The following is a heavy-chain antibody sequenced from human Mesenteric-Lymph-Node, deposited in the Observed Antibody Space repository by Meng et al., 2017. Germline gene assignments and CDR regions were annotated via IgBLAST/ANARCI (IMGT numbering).Heavy chain of an antibody. CDR1: GFTFGDYA. CDR3: AKKVGDYQLLDY. Sequence: GESLKISCAASGFTFGDYAMSWVRQAPGKGLEWVSTISTGGGSTYYAGPVKGRFTISRDNSKNTLSLQMNNLRAEDTAVYYCAKKVGDYQLLDYWGQGTLVTVSS. CDR2: ISTGGGST. V-gene: IGHV3-23*01. D-gene: IGHD4-17*01. J-gene: IGHJ4*02.